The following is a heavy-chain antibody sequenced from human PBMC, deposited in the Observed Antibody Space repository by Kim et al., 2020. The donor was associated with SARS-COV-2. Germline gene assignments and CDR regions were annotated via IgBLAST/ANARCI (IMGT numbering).Heavy chain of an antibody. D-gene: IGHD3-16*01. Sequence: GGSLRLSCAASGFTFSNSAMHWVRQTPGKGLKWVSTISGRGNSTTYADSVRGRFTISRDNSKNTLYLQMNSLRVKDTAIYYCASTRGFDCWGQGTLVTVS. CDR2: ISGRGNST. J-gene: IGHJ4*02. CDR3: ASTRGFDC. V-gene: IGHV3-23*01. CDR1: GFTFSNSA.